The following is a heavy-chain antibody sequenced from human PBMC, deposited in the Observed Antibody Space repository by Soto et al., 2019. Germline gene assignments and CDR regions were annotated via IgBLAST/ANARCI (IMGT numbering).Heavy chain of an antibody. CDR1: GFTFDDYA. V-gene: IGHV3-9*01. Sequence: GGSLRLSCAASGFTFDDYAMHWVRQAPGKGLEWVSGISWNSGSIGYADSVKGRFTISRDNAKNSLYLQMNSLRAEDTALYYCAKDITRQWLTSDAFDIRGQGTMVTVSS. CDR2: ISWNSGSI. CDR3: AKDITRQWLTSDAFDI. J-gene: IGHJ3*02. D-gene: IGHD6-19*01.